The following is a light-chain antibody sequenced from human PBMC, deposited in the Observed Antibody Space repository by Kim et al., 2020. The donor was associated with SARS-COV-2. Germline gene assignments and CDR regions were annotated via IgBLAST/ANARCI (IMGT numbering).Light chain of an antibody. J-gene: IGLJ3*02. V-gene: IGLV3-21*04. CDR3: QVWDSSSDQEV. CDR1: NIVSKS. CDR2: YDS. Sequence: SYELTQPPSVSVAPGKTARITCGGNNIVSKSVHWYQQKPGQAPVLVIYYDSDRPSGIPERFSGSNSGNTATLTISRVEAGDEADYYCQVWDSSSDQEVFG.